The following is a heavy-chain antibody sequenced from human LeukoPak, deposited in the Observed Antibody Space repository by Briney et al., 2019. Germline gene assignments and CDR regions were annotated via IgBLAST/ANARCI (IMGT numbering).Heavy chain of an antibody. D-gene: IGHD3-9*01. CDR1: GYTFTNYG. V-gene: IGHV1-18*01. CDR2: ISAYNGNT. J-gene: IGHJ3*02. CDR3: ARDQGILTGYFETHDAFDI. Sequence: GASVKVSCKASGYTFTNYGISWVRQAPGQGLEWMGWISAYNGNTNYAQKFQGRVTMTTDTSTSTAYMELRSLRSDDTAVYYCARDQGILTGYFETHDAFDIWGQGTMVTVSS.